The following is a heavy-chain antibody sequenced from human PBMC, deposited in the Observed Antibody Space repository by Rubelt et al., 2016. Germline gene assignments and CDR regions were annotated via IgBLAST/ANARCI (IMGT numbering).Heavy chain of an antibody. Sequence: QVQLVESGGGVVQPGRSLRLSCAASGFTFSSYGMHWVRQAPGKGLEWVAVIWYDGSNKYYADSLKGRFTISRDNSKNTLYLQMNSLRAEDTAVYYCARVLYYDDVGDAFDIWGQGTMVTVSS. D-gene: IGHD3-3*01. V-gene: IGHV3-33*01. CDR3: ARVLYYDDVGDAFDI. CDR1: GFTFSSYG. J-gene: IGHJ3*02. CDR2: IWYDGSNK.